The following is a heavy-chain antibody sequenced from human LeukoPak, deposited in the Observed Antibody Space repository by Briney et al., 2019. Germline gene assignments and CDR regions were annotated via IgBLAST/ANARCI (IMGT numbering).Heavy chain of an antibody. D-gene: IGHD6-13*01. Sequence: PGGSLRLSCAASGFTFSSYSMNWVRQAPGKGLEWVSYISSSSSPIYYADSVTGRFTISRDNAKNSLYLQMNSLRDDDTAVYYCARDIGVAATGTGDYWGQGTLVTVSS. CDR2: ISSSSSPI. CDR3: ARDIGVAATGTGDY. V-gene: IGHV3-48*02. J-gene: IGHJ4*02. CDR1: GFTFSSYS.